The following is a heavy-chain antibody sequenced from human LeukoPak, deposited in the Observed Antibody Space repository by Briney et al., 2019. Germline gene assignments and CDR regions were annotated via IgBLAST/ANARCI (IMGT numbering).Heavy chain of an antibody. CDR3: ARESLVGATSPLDY. D-gene: IGHD1-26*01. V-gene: IGHV1-2*02. CDR1: GYTFTGYY. CDR2: INPNSGGT. J-gene: IGHJ4*02. Sequence: GASVKVSCKASGYTFTGYYMHWVRQAPGQGLEWMGWINPNSGGTTYAQKFQGRVTMTRDTSISTAYMELSRLRSDDTAVYYCARESLVGATSPLDYWGQGTLVTVSS.